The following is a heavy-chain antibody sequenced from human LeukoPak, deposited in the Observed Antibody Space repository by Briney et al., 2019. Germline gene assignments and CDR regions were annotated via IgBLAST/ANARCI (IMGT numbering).Heavy chain of an antibody. Sequence: SETLSLTCTVSGGSISSYSWSWIRQPPGKRLEWIGYIYYSGSTKYNPSLKSRVSISLDTSNKQFSLKLSSVTAADTAVYHCARMLTNYDNPYYFDYWGQGIPVTVSS. V-gene: IGHV4-59*08. CDR1: GGSISSYS. D-gene: IGHD3-16*01. J-gene: IGHJ4*02. CDR2: IYYSGST. CDR3: ARMLTNYDNPYYFDY.